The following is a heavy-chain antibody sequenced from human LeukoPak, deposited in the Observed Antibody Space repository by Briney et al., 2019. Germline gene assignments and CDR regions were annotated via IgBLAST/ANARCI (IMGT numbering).Heavy chain of an antibody. CDR1: GFTFSSYG. V-gene: IGHV3-30*03. J-gene: IGHJ4*02. CDR3: ARAPHQGRPWQQRRGYYFDY. D-gene: IGHD6-25*01. Sequence: PGGSQRLSCAASGFTFSSYGMHWVRQAPGKGLEWAAVISYDGSNKYYADSVKGRFTISRDNSKNTLYLQMNSLRAEDTAVYYCARAPHQGRPWQQRRGYYFDYWGQGTLVTVSS. CDR2: ISYDGSNK.